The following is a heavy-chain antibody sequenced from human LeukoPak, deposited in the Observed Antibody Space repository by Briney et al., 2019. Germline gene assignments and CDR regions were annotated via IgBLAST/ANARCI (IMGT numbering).Heavy chain of an antibody. Sequence: ASVEVSCKASGYTFTSYAMNWVRQAPGQGLEWMGWINTNTGNPTYAQGFTGRFVFSLDTSVSTAYLQISSLKAEDTAVYYCASSIEGDSGWSLWVSYYYYYMDVWGKGTTVTVSS. CDR2: INTNTGNP. J-gene: IGHJ6*03. CDR3: ASSIEGDSGWSLWVSYYYYYMDV. CDR1: GYTFTSYA. V-gene: IGHV7-4-1*02. D-gene: IGHD6-19*01.